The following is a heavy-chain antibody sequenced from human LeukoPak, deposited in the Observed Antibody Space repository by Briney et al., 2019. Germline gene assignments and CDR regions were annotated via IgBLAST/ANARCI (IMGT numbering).Heavy chain of an antibody. V-gene: IGHV5-51*01. CDR2: IYPGDSDT. Sequence: GESLKISCKGSGYSFTNYWIGWVRQMSGKGLEWMGIIYPGDSDTRYSPSFQGQVTISADKSISTAYLQWTSLKASDTAMYYCARGVIMGATRNWFDPWGQGTLVNVSS. CDR3: ARGVIMGATRNWFDP. J-gene: IGHJ5*02. CDR1: GYSFTNYW. D-gene: IGHD1-26*01.